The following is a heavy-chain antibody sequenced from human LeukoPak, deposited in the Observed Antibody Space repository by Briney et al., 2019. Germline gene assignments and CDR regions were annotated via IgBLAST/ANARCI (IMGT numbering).Heavy chain of an antibody. D-gene: IGHD1-26*01. CDR2: ISYDGSNK. V-gene: IGHV3-30*18. CDR1: GFTFSSYG. Sequence: GGSLRLSCAASGFTFSSYGMHWVRQAPGKGLEWVAVISYDGSNKYYADSVKGRFTISRDNFKNTLYLQMNSLRAEDTAVYYCAKDSPRIVGATAPLDYWGQGTLVTVSS. J-gene: IGHJ4*02. CDR3: AKDSPRIVGATAPLDY.